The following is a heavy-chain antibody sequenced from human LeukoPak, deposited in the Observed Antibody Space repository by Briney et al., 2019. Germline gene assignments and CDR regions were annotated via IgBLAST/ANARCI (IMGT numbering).Heavy chain of an antibody. V-gene: IGHV1-69-2*01. Sequence: ASVKISCKVSGYTFTDYYMHWVQQAPGKGLEWMGLVDPEDGETIYAEKFQGRVTITADTSTDTAYMELSSLRSEDTAVYYWATDVHIVVVPAARFYYYYYYMDVWGKGTTVTVSS. D-gene: IGHD2-2*01. CDR3: ATDVHIVVVPAARFYYYYYYMDV. CDR2: VDPEDGET. CDR1: GYTFTDYY. J-gene: IGHJ6*03.